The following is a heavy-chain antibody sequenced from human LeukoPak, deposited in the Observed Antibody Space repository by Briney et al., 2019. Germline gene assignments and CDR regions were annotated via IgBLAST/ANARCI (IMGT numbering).Heavy chain of an antibody. CDR1: GGSIGSYY. CDR2: IYTSGST. Sequence: SETLSLTCTVSGGSIGSYYWSWIRQPAGKGLEWIGRIYTSGSTNYNPSLKSRVTTSMDTPRNQFSLKLSSVTAADTAVFYCARDRGGSSWYNYYDAWGQGILVTVSS. J-gene: IGHJ4*02. CDR3: ARDRGGSSWYNYYDA. D-gene: IGHD6-13*01. V-gene: IGHV4-4*07.